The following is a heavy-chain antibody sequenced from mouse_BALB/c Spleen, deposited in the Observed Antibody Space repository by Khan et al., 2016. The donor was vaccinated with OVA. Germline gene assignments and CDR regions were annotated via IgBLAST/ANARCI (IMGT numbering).Heavy chain of an antibody. V-gene: IGHV1S135*01. CDR2: IDPYNGGT. D-gene: IGHD1-1*01. CDR1: GYSFTDHN. J-gene: IGHJ2*01. Sequence: VQLQQSGPELVKPGASVKVSCKASGYSFTDHNMFWVKQSHGKSLEWIGYIDPYNGGTSYNQKFKGKATLTVDKSSSTAFMHLSSLTSEDSAVFYCARTDYYGSSYYFDYWGQGTTLTVSS. CDR3: ARTDYYGSSYYFDY.